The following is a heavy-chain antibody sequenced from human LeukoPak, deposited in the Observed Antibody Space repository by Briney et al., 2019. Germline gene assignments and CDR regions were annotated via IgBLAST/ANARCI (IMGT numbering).Heavy chain of an antibody. CDR3: AIIGVYYDTA. J-gene: IGHJ5*02. CDR2: VNAGNGNT. D-gene: IGHD3-22*01. CDR1: GYXFTSXX. Sequence: GYXFTSXXXXWVRXXPXXXXEWMGWVNAGNGNTKYSQKFQGRVTITRDTSASTAYMELSSLRSEDTAVYYCAIIGVYYDTAWGQGTLVTVSS. V-gene: IGHV1-3*01.